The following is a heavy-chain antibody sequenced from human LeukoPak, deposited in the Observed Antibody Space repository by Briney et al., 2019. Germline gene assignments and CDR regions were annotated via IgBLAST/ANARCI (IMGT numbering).Heavy chain of an antibody. Sequence: GGSLRLSCAASGFTFSSYGMHWVRQAPGKGLEWVAVISYDGSNKYYADSVKGRFTISRDNSKNTLYLQMNSLRAEDTAVYYCEKGSGGEVDYWGQGTLVTVSS. CDR1: GFTFSSYG. D-gene: IGHD3-10*01. CDR3: EKGSGGEVDY. CDR2: ISYDGSNK. V-gene: IGHV3-30*18. J-gene: IGHJ4*02.